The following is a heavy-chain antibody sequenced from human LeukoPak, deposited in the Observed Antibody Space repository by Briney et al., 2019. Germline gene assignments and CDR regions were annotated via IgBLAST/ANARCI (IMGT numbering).Heavy chain of an antibody. J-gene: IGHJ2*01. CDR1: GGTFSSYA. CDR2: IIPIFGTA. CDR3: ARDEAVAGYFDL. V-gene: IGHV1-69*05. Sequence: SVKVSCKASGGTFSSYAISWVRQAPGQGPEWMGGIIPIFGTANYAQKFQGRVTITTDESTSTAYMELSRLRSEDTAVYYCARDEAVAGYFDLWGRGTLVTVSS. D-gene: IGHD6-19*01.